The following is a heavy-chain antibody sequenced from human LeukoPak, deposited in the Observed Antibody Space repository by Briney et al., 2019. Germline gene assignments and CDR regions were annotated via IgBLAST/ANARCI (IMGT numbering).Heavy chain of an antibody. CDR3: ASYPRYVSSPPFDY. CDR1: GYNFTAYY. D-gene: IGHD2-15*01. J-gene: IGHJ4*02. V-gene: IGHV1-2*02. Sequence: ASVKVSCKASGYNFTAYYMHWVRQAPGQGFEWMGWINPNTGDTSYAQKFQGRVTMTRDTTISTAYMDLSSLTSDDAAVYYCASYPRYVSSPPFDYWGQGTQVSVSS. CDR2: INPNTGDT.